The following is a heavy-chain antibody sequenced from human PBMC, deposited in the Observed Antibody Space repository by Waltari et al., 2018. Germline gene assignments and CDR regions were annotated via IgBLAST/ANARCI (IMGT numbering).Heavy chain of an antibody. CDR2: ISSNSEIT. V-gene: IGHV3-48*01. CDR1: GFPFSGYS. CDR3: TGEGAGYCTGTSCQADAFSR. Sequence: EAQLVDSGGTLVQPGGSLRLSCVASGFPFSGYSMNWVRQAPGKGVELMSYISSNSEITYFSDSVKGRVTISRDKAKNSVSLQMNSLRAEDTAVYYCTGEGAGYCTGTSCQADAFSRWGRGTVVTVSS. J-gene: IGHJ3*01. D-gene: IGHD2-2*01.